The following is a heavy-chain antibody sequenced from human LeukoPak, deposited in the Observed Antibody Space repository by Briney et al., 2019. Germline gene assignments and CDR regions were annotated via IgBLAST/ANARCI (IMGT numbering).Heavy chain of an antibody. J-gene: IGHJ3*02. D-gene: IGHD2-15*01. CDR2: ISYDGNNR. CDR1: GFTLSNYP. V-gene: IGHV3-30-3*01. Sequence: GGSLGLSCAASGFTLSNYPIHWVRQAPGKGLEWVTLISYDGNNRYYADSVKGRFTISRDNSKSSLYLQMNSLRPEDTAVYYCARGYCSGGSCYNWDAFDIWGQGTMVTVSS. CDR3: ARGYCSGGSCYNWDAFDI.